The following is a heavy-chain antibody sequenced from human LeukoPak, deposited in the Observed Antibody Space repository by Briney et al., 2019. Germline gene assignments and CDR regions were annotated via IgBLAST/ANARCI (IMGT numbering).Heavy chain of an antibody. CDR2: IYHSGGT. CDR1: GGSISSSNW. CDR3: ASIYDILTGYYWFDP. V-gene: IGHV4-4*02. J-gene: IGHJ5*02. Sequence: SGTLSLTCAVSGGSISSSNWWSWVRQPPGKGLEWIGEIYHSGGTNYNPSLKSRVTISVDKSKNQFSLKLSSVTAADTAVYYCASIYDILTGYYWFDPWGQGTLVTVSS. D-gene: IGHD3-9*01.